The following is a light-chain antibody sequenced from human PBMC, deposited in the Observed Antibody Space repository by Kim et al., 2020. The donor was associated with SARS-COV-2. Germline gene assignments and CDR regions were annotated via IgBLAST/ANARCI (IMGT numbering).Light chain of an antibody. Sequence: QSALTQPRSVSGSPGQSVTISCTGTSNDVGGYKYVSWYQHRPGKAPKLMIYDVNERPSGVPHRFSGSKSGNTASLTISGLQAEDEADYFCCSYAGTWHWLFGGGTKVTVL. CDR1: SNDVGGYKY. CDR2: DVN. CDR3: CSYAGTWHWL. V-gene: IGLV2-11*01. J-gene: IGLJ2*01.